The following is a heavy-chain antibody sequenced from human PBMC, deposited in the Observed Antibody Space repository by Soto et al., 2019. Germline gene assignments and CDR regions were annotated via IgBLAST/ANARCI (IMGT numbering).Heavy chain of an antibody. CDR1: GFTFSSHA. Sequence: EVQLLESGGGLVQPGGSLRLSCEASGFTFSSHAMSWVRQAPGKGLEWVSAISGSDAGTFDADSVRGRFTISRDNSKNKLNLHMASLRVEGKAIYYCTKDPWTRSRWYVGFWGQGSLVTVSS. J-gene: IGHJ4*02. CDR3: TKDPWTRSRWYVGF. V-gene: IGHV3-23*01. CDR2: ISGSDAGT. D-gene: IGHD6-13*01.